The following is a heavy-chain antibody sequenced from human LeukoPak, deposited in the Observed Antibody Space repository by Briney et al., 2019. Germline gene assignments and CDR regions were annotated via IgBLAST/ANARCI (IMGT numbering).Heavy chain of an antibody. D-gene: IGHD5-12*01. J-gene: IGHJ4*02. V-gene: IGHV1-8*01. Sequence: GASVKVSCKASGYTFTSYDINWVRQATGQGLEWMGWMNPNSGNTGYAQKFQGRVTMTRNSSITTAYMELSRLRSDDTAVYYCARAGGLRRIWSFDYWGQGTLVTVSS. CDR2: MNPNSGNT. CDR3: ARAGGLRRIWSFDY. CDR1: GYTFTSYD.